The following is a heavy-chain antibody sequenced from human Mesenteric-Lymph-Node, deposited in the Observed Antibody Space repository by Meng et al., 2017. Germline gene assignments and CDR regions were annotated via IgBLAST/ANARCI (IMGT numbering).Heavy chain of an antibody. V-gene: IGHV3-43D*03. J-gene: IGHJ3*02. CDR3: AKGDCSGGSCYNINDAFDI. D-gene: IGHD2-15*01. CDR1: GFTFDDYA. Sequence: GGSLRLSCAASGFTFDDYAMHWVRQAPGKGLEWVSLISWDGGSTYYADSVKGRFTISRDNSKNSLYLQMNSLRAEDTALYYCAKGDCSGGSCYNINDAFDIWGQGTMVTVSS. CDR2: ISWDGGST.